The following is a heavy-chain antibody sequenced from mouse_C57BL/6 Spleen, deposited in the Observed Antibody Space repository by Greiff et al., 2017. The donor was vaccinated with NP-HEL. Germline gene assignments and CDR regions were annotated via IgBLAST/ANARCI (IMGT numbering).Heavy chain of an antibody. CDR1: GYTFTDYY. V-gene: IGHV1-26*01. CDR2: INPNNGGT. D-gene: IGHD1-1*01. CDR3: ARRRRGSTTVEGAMDY. J-gene: IGHJ4*01. Sequence: EVQLQQSGPELVKPGASVKISCKASGYTFTDYYMNWVKQSHGKSLEWIGDINPNNGGTSYNQKFKGKATLTVDKSSSTAYMELRSLTSEDSAVYYCARRRRGSTTVEGAMDYWGQGTSVTVSS.